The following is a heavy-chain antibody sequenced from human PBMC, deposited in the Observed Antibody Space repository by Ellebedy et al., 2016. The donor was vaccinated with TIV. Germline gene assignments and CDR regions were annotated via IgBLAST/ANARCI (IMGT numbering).Heavy chain of an antibody. Sequence: GGSLRLSXAASGFTFSNAWMNWVRQAPGKGLEWVGRIKSKTDGGTTDYAAPVKGRFTISRDDSKNTLYLQMNSLKTEDTAVYYCTTVLRYFDWLVLDGYWGQGTLVTVSS. CDR2: IKSKTDGGTT. CDR1: GFTFSNAW. V-gene: IGHV3-15*07. D-gene: IGHD3-9*01. CDR3: TTVLRYFDWLVLDGY. J-gene: IGHJ4*02.